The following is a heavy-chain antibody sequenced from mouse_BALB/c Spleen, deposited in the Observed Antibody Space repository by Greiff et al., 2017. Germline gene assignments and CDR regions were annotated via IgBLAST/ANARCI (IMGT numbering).Heavy chain of an antibody. J-gene: IGHJ2*01. CDR2: INPSTGYT. Sequence: QVQLQHSGAELAKPGASVKMSCKASGYTFTSYWMHWVKQRPGQGLEWIGYINPSTGYTEYNQKFKDKATLTADKSSSTAYMQLSSLTSEDSAVYYCARSKYGNSRYFDYWGQGTTLTVSS. CDR3: ARSKYGNSRYFDY. V-gene: IGHV1-7*01. CDR1: GYTFTSYW. D-gene: IGHD2-10*02.